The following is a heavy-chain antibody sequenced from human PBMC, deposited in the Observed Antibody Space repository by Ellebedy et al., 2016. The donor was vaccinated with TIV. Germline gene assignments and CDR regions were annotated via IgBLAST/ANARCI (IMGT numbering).Heavy chain of an antibody. Sequence: SETLSLTCNISGGSISSSSYYWGWIRQPPGKGLEWIGSIYYTGSTYYTSSLKSRVTISKETSKNQFSLRLRSVTAADSAVYYCARLETVSFYGMDVWGQGTTVTVSS. CDR3: ARLETVSFYGMDV. CDR1: GGSISSSSYY. CDR2: IYYTGST. D-gene: IGHD4-17*01. V-gene: IGHV4-39*01. J-gene: IGHJ6*01.